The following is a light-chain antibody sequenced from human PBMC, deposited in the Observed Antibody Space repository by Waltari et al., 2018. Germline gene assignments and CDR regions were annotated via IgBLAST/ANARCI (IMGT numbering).Light chain of an antibody. J-gene: IGLJ3*02. Sequence: QAVVTQPSSLSASPGASASLTCTLRSGVNVVSYNIYWYQQKAGSPPQFLLRYKSVSDKRLGSGVPSRFSGSKDASANVGILLISGLRSGDEADYYCMIWHRGVWVSGGGTQLTVL. CDR3: MIWHRGVWV. CDR2: YKSVSDK. CDR1: SGVNVVSYN. V-gene: IGLV5-45*03.